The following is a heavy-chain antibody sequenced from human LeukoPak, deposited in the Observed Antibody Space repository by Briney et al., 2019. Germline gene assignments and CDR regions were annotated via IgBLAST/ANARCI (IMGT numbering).Heavy chain of an antibody. CDR2: ISSYGTYI. Sequence: GGSLTLSCAASGFTFKSYSMNWVRQAPGKGLEWVSTISSYGTYIYYANSVKGRFTISRDNAENSLYLQMDSLRADDTAVYYCARDLGLRHPGGFDFWGRGTLVTVS. CDR3: ARDLGLRHPGGFDF. CDR1: GFTFKSYS. J-gene: IGHJ4*02. D-gene: IGHD5/OR15-5a*01. V-gene: IGHV3-21*01.